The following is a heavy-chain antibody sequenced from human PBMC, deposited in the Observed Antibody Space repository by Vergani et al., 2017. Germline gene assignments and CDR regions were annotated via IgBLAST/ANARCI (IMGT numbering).Heavy chain of an antibody. V-gene: IGHV3-15*01. J-gene: IGHJ4*02. CDR2: IKSKTDGGTT. CDR1: GFTFSNAW. D-gene: IGHD2-2*02. CDR3: ASPGSEGYCSSTSCYTWLAY. Sequence: EVQLVESGGGLVKPGGSLRLSCAASGFTFSNAWMSWVRQAPGKGLEWVGRIKSKTDGGTTDYAAPVKGRFTISRDDSKNTLYLQMNSLRAEDTAVYYCASPGSEGYCSSTSCYTWLAYWGQGTLVTVSS.